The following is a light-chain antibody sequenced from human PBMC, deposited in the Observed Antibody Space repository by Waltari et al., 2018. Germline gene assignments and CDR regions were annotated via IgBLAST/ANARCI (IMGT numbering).Light chain of an antibody. CDR2: KES. V-gene: IGKV1-5*03. Sequence: DIQMTQSPSTLSASVGDRVTITCRASQSLSNWLAWYQPKPGKAPKVLIYKESTLESGVPSRFSGSGSGTEFTLTISSLQPDDFATYYCQQYRNLWTFGQGTKVEIK. J-gene: IGKJ1*01. CDR1: QSLSNW. CDR3: QQYRNLWT.